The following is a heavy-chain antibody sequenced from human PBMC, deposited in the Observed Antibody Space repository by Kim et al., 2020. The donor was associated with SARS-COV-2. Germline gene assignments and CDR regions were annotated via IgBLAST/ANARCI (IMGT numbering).Heavy chain of an antibody. Sequence: AGSVKGQFTIARDNSKNTVYLQMDSLRVDDTARYYCATDPDDSSTWGPFDYWGLGTLVTVSS. V-gene: IGHV3-30*07. J-gene: IGHJ4*02. CDR3: ATDPDDSSTWGPFDY. D-gene: IGHD6-13*01.